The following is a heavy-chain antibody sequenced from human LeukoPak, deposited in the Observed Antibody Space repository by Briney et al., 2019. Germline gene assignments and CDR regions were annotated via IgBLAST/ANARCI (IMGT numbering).Heavy chain of an antibody. V-gene: IGHV4-34*01. Sequence: SETLSLTCVIYGGSFRGYYWTWIRQPPGKGLEWIGEINHSGSTNYNPSLKSRVTISVDTSKNQFSLKLSSVTAADTAVYYCARGDRDGYKRRTFDYWGQGTLVTVSS. D-gene: IGHD5-24*01. CDR1: GGSFRGYY. CDR2: INHSGST. J-gene: IGHJ4*02. CDR3: ARGDRDGYKRRTFDY.